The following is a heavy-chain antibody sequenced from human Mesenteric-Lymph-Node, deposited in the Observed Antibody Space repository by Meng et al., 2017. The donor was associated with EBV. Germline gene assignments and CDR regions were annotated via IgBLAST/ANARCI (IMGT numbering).Heavy chain of an antibody. CDR2: INPGGGST. Sequence: QVQLVQPGAEVKKPGASVKVSCKASGYSFTSSYMHWVRQAPGQGLEWMGIINPGGGSTDYAQKFQGRVTITADKSTSTVYMELSSLRSEDTAMYYCARGSSGWGRWFDPWGQGTLVTVSS. CDR1: GYSFTSSY. J-gene: IGHJ5*02. D-gene: IGHD6-19*01. V-gene: IGHV1-46*01. CDR3: ARGSSGWGRWFDP.